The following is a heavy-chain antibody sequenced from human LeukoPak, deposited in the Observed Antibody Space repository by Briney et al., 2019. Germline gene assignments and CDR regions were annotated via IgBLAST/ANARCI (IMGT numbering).Heavy chain of an antibody. CDR2: ISGCGNTI. Sequence: PGGSLRLSCAASGFTFSSYNMNWVRQAPGKGLEWVSYISGCGNTIKYADSVKGRFTISRDNGKNSLYLHMSSLRAEDTAVYYCARDPPALEDFDYWGQGTQVTVSS. V-gene: IGHV3-48*04. CDR3: ARDPPALEDFDY. J-gene: IGHJ4*02. CDR1: GFTFSSYN.